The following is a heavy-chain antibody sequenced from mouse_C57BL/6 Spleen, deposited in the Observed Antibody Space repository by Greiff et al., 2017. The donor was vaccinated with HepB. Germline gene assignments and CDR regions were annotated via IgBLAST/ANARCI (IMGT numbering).Heavy chain of an antibody. D-gene: IGHD1-1*01. Sequence: EVQRVESGPGLVKPSQSLSLTCSVTGYFITSGYYWNWIRQFPGNKLEWMGYISYDGSNNNNPSLKNRISTIRDTAKNQYFLKLNSVTTEDTATYYCASEEYYGSSSGFAYWGQGTLVTVSA. J-gene: IGHJ3*01. CDR2: ISYDGSN. CDR3: ASEEYYGSSSGFAY. CDR1: GYFITSGYY. V-gene: IGHV3-6*01.